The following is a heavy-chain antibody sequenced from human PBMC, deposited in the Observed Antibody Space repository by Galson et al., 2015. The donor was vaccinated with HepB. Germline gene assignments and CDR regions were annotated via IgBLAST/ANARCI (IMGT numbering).Heavy chain of an antibody. CDR3: ARGKYYEILTGYYEYYGMDV. D-gene: IGHD3-9*01. Sequence: CAISGDSVFSNRAAWSWIRQSPSRGLEWLGRTYYRSKWYSDYAESVKSRITINPGPSRNQFSLQLNSVTAADTAVYYCARGKYYEILTGYYEYYGMDVWGQGTTVTVSS. CDR2: TYYRSKWYS. J-gene: IGHJ6*02. V-gene: IGHV6-1*01. CDR1: GDSVFSNRAA.